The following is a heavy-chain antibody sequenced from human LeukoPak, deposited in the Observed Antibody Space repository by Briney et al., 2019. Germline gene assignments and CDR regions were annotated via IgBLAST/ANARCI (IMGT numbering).Heavy chain of an antibody. CDR1: GGSINSDHSY. CDR2: IYYSGST. CDR3: ARGPRSYSTNGVCWPYKIWFDP. J-gene: IGHJ5*02. D-gene: IGHD2-8*01. V-gene: IGHV4-30-4*08. Sequence: SQTLSLTCTASGGSINSDHSYWSWIRQSPAKGLEWIGYIYYSGSTYYNPSLQSRVAISVDTSTNQISLKLTSATAADTAVYYCARGPRSYSTNGVCWPYKIWFDPWGQGSLVTVSS.